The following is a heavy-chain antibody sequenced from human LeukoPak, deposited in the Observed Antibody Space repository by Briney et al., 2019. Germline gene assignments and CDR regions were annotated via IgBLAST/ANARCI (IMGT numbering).Heavy chain of an antibody. CDR1: GFTFSDYY. D-gene: IGHD6-13*01. Sequence: GGSLRLSCAASGFTFSDYYMSWIRQAPGKGLEWVSYISSSGSTIYYADSVKGRFTISRDNAKNSLYLQMNSLRAEDTAVYYCARRPEGSSWGYYHYYMDVWGKGTTVTISS. CDR3: ARRPEGSSWGYYHYYMDV. J-gene: IGHJ6*03. V-gene: IGHV3-11*01. CDR2: ISSSGSTI.